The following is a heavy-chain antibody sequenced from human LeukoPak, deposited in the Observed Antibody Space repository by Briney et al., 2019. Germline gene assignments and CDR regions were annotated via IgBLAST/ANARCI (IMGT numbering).Heavy chain of an antibody. J-gene: IGHJ5*02. V-gene: IGHV4-34*01. D-gene: IGHD3-16*01. Sequence: PSETLSLTCAVYGGSFSGYYWSWIRQPPGKGLEWIGEINHSGSTNYNPSLKSRVTISVDTSKNQFSLKLSSATAADTAVYYCAREGGWFDPWGQGTLVTVSS. CDR2: INHSGST. CDR3: AREGGWFDP. CDR1: GGSFSGYY.